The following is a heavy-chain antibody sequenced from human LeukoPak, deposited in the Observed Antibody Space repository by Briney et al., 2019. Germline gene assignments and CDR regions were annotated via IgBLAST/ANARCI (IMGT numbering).Heavy chain of an antibody. CDR2: ISYDGSNK. Sequence: PGGSLRLSCAASGFTFSSYGMHWVRQAPGKGLEWVAVISYDGSNKYYADSVKGRFTISRDNSKNTLYLQMNSLRAEDTAVYYCAKDIDSGGTHAFDIWGQGTMVTVSS. CDR3: AKDIDSGGTHAFDI. J-gene: IGHJ3*02. D-gene: IGHD3-10*01. CDR1: GFTFSSYG. V-gene: IGHV3-30*18.